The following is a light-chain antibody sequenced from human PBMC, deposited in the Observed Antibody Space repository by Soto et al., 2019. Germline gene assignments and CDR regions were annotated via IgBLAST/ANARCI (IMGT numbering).Light chain of an antibody. J-gene: IGLJ1*01. CDR3: ISYTDRQSYL. V-gene: IGLV2-14*03. CDR1: SSDIGSYNH. Sequence: QSVLTQPASVSGSPGQSITMSCSGTSSDIGSYNHVAWYQQFPGKSPKLMIYAVRDRPPGVSDRFSGSKSGITASLTISGLQTEDEADYYCISYTDRQSYLFGTGTKVTVL. CDR2: AVR.